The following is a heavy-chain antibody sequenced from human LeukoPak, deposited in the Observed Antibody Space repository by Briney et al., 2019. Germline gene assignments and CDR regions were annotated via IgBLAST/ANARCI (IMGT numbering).Heavy chain of an antibody. J-gene: IGHJ5*02. V-gene: IGHV4-39*07. CDR2: IYYSGST. Sequence: SETLSLTCTVSGGSISNNSYYWGWIRQPPGKGLEWIGSIYYSGSTYYNPSLKSRVTISVDTSKNQFSLKLSSVTAADTAVYYCARGESYYDSSGSRIPNGGFDPWGQGTLVTVSS. D-gene: IGHD3-22*01. CDR3: ARGESYYDSSGSRIPNGGFDP. CDR1: GGSISNNSYY.